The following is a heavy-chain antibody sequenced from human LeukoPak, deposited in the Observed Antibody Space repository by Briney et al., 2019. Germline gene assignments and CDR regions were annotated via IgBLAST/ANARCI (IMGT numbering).Heavy chain of an antibody. CDR2: IIPIFGTA. V-gene: IGHV1-69*01. Sequence: SLKVSSTASRGTFTTYAISWVRQAPGQGLEWMGGIIPIFGTANYAHKFQGRVTITPDESTSTAYMELSSLRSEDTAVYYCASLWRDYDVLTGYYTPSYYFDYWGQGTLVTVSS. D-gene: IGHD3-9*01. CDR1: RGTFTTYA. CDR3: ASLWRDYDVLTGYYTPSYYFDY. J-gene: IGHJ4*02.